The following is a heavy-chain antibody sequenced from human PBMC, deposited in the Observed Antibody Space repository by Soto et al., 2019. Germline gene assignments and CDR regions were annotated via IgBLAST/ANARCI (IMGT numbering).Heavy chain of an antibody. Sequence: SETLSLTCTVSGGSISSYYWSWIRQPPGKGLEWIGYIYYSGSTNYNPSLKSRVTISVDTSKNQFSLKLSSVTAADTAVYYCAAVWEGDSVSWRHGTLVTVSS. CDR3: AAVWEGDSVS. CDR2: IYYSGST. D-gene: IGHD1-26*01. CDR1: GGSISSYY. J-gene: IGHJ4*03. V-gene: IGHV4-59*01.